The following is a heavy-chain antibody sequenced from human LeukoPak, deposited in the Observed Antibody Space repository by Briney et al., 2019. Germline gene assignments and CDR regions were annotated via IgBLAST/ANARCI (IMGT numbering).Heavy chain of an antibody. Sequence: GASVKVSCTASGYTFTSNYIHWVRQAPGQGLEWMGMIYPRDGSTSYAQKFQGRVTITADESTSTAYMELSSLRSEDTAVYYCAGDKFWSSSWLYYFDYWGQGTLVTVSS. CDR2: IYPRDGST. CDR3: AGDKFWSSSWLYYFDY. CDR1: GYTFTSNY. J-gene: IGHJ4*02. D-gene: IGHD6-13*01. V-gene: IGHV1-46*01.